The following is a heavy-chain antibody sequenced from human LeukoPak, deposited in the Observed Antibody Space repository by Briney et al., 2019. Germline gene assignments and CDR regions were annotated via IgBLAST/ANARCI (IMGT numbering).Heavy chain of an antibody. D-gene: IGHD7-27*01. Sequence: PGGSLRLSCAASGFTFSNYIMHWVRQAPGKGLEWVSFIRFDGTNKHYVDSVKGRFTISRDNPNNMLYLQMNSLKFEDTAVYYCVRDAYHSGDLDEWGEGALVIVSS. CDR1: GFTFSNYI. J-gene: IGHJ4*01. V-gene: IGHV3-30*02. CDR3: VRDAYHSGDLDE. CDR2: IRFDGTNK.